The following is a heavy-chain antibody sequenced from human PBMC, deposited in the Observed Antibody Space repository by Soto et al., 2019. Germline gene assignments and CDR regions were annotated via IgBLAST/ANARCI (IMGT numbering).Heavy chain of an antibody. Sequence: QVQLVESGGGLVKPGRSLRLSCAASGFTFSDYYMSWIRQAPGKGLEWVSYISSSGSTIYYTDSVKGRFTISRDNAKNSLYLQMNSLRAEDTAVYYCARHPNGDYILLDYYYYMDVWGKGTTVTVSS. CDR2: ISSSGSTI. V-gene: IGHV3-11*01. CDR1: GFTFSDYY. J-gene: IGHJ6*03. D-gene: IGHD4-17*01. CDR3: ARHPNGDYILLDYYYYMDV.